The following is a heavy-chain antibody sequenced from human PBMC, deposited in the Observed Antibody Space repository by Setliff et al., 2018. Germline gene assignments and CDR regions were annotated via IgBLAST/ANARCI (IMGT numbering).Heavy chain of an antibody. Sequence: PSETLSLTCTVSGGSISSGHYYWNWIRQPAGKGLEWIGRIYPSGGTNYNPSLKSRVTMSVDTSKNEVSLKLSSVTAADTAVYYCARDYQGGWFAPWGQGIMVT. D-gene: IGHD3-16*01. CDR1: GGSISSGHYY. CDR3: ARDYQGGWFAP. V-gene: IGHV4-61*02. J-gene: IGHJ5*02. CDR2: IYPSGGT.